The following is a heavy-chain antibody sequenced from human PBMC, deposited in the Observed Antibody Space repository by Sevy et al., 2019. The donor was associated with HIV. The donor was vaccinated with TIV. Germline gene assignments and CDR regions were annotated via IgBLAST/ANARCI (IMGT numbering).Heavy chain of an antibody. Sequence: GESLKISCKGSGYSFTSYWIGWVRQMPGKGLEWMGIIYPGDSDTRYSPSFQGQVTISADKSISTAYLQGSSLKASDTAMYYCARRPYCSSTSCDSDWFDPWGQGTLVTVSS. J-gene: IGHJ5*02. V-gene: IGHV5-51*01. CDR2: IYPGDSDT. CDR1: GYSFTSYW. D-gene: IGHD2-2*01. CDR3: ARRPYCSSTSCDSDWFDP.